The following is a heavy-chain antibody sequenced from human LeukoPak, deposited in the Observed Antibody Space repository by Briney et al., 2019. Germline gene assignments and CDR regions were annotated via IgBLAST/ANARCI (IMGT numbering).Heavy chain of an antibody. J-gene: IGHJ4*02. CDR3: ARAIASLVYSSSWSFDY. D-gene: IGHD6-13*01. V-gene: IGHV4-4*07. CDR1: GDSLSSYY. CDR2: IYSSGST. Sequence: SETLSLTCTVSGDSLSSYYWSWIRQPPGKGLEWIGRIYSSGSTNYIYSLKSRVTMSVDTSKNQFSLQLSSVTAADTDVYYCARAIASLVYSSSWSFDYWGQGSLVTVSS.